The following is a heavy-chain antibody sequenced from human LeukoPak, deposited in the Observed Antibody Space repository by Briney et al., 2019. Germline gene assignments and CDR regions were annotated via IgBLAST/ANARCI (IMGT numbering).Heavy chain of an antibody. J-gene: IGHJ4*02. CDR2: IWYDGSNK. CDR1: GFTFSSYG. Sequence: GGSLRLSCAASGFTFSSYGMHWVRQAPGKGLEWVAIIWYDGSNKYYADSVKGRFTISRDNSKNTLYLQMNSLRAEDTAVYYCARASYGSGSYIFDYWGQGTLVTVSS. D-gene: IGHD3-10*01. V-gene: IGHV3-33*01. CDR3: ARASYGSGSYIFDY.